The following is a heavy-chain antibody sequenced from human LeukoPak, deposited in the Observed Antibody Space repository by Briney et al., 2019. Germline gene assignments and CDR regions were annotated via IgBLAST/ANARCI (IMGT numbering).Heavy chain of an antibody. CDR2: IDNDGRNT. J-gene: IGHJ3*02. D-gene: IGHD5-24*01. CDR3: AKDRGTPDAFNI. CDR1: GFAFSDDS. Sequence: PGGSLRLSCVASGFAFSDDSMNWVRQPPGKGLVWVSRIDNDGRNTIYGDSVKGRFTISRDNAKNTLYLQMSSLTAEDTAVYYCAKDRGTPDAFNIWGQGTMITVSS. V-gene: IGHV3-74*01.